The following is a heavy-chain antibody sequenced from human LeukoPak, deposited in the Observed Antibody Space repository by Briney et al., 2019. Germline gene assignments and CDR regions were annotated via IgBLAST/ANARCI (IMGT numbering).Heavy chain of an antibody. V-gene: IGHV1-24*01. CDR2: FDPEDGET. CDR1: GYTFTSYA. CDR3: ATEGMTKGSYYYYYYMDV. D-gene: IGHD4-11*01. J-gene: IGHJ6*03. Sequence: GASVKVSCKASGYTFTSYAMHWVRQAPGQRLEWMGGFDPEDGETIYAQKFQGRVTMTEDTSTDTAYMELSSLRSEDTAVYYCATEGMTKGSYYYYYYMDVWGKGTTVTVSS.